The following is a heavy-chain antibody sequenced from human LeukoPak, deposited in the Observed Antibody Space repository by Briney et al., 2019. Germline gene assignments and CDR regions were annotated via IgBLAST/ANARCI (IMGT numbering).Heavy chain of an antibody. CDR3: AKDSDYGETIQIDY. V-gene: IGHV3-9*01. Sequence: SLRLSCAASGFTFDDYAMYWVRQAPGKGLEWVSGISWNSGSIGYADSVKGRFTISRDNAKNSLYLQMNSLRAEDTALYYCAKDSDYGETIQIDYWGQGTLVTVSS. J-gene: IGHJ4*02. D-gene: IGHD4-17*01. CDR1: GFTFDDYA. CDR2: ISWNSGSI.